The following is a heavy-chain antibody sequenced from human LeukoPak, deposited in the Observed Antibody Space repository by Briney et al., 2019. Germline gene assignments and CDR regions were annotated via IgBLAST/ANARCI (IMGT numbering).Heavy chain of an antibody. V-gene: IGHV3-30*02. D-gene: IGHD6-19*01. CDR1: GFTFSSYG. CDR2: IRDDGSNK. CDR3: AKGRGWYFDY. J-gene: IGHJ4*02. Sequence: GGSLRLSCAAPGFTFSSYGMHWVRQAPGKGLEWVAFIRDDGSNKYYADSVKGRFTISRDNSRNTLYLQMNSLRAEDTAVYYCAKGRGWYFDYWGQGTLVTVSS.